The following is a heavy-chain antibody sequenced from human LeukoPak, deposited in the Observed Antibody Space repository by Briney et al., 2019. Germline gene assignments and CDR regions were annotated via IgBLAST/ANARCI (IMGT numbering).Heavy chain of an antibody. CDR2: IYYSGST. J-gene: IGHJ3*02. D-gene: IGHD3-22*01. Sequence: SETLSLTCTVSGGSISSGGYYWSWIRQHPGKGLEWIGYIYYSGSTHYNPSLKTRVTISVDTSKNQFSLKLSSVTAAYTAVYYCARERAYYYDSSEFAFDIWGQGTMVTVSS. V-gene: IGHV4-31*03. CDR1: GGSISSGGYY. CDR3: ARERAYYYDSSEFAFDI.